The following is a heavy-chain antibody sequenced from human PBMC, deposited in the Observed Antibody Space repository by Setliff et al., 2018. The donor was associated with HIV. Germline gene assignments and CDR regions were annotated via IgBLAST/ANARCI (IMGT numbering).Heavy chain of an antibody. D-gene: IGHD5-12*01. CDR3: ARISVASRYNSDMDV. Sequence: PGGSLRLSCAASGFIFSSYAMHWVRQAPGKGLEWVAFIRSDETNKYYSDSVKGRFTISRDTSKNTLFLQINSLRPEDTAVYYCARISVASRYNSDMDVWGKGTTVTVSS. CDR1: GFIFSSYA. CDR2: IRSDETNK. J-gene: IGHJ6*03. V-gene: IGHV3-30*02.